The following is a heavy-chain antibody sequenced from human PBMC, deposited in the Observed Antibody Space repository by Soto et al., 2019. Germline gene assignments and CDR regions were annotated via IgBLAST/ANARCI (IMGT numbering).Heavy chain of an antibody. CDR3: AKGGSGNYLTYYYYYGMDV. V-gene: IGHV3-30*18. CDR2: ISYDGNNK. J-gene: IGHJ6*02. Sequence: GGSLRLSCAASGFSLSNNGMHWVRQAPGKGLEWVAVISYDGNNKYYADYVKGRFTISRDNSKNTVYLEMNNLRAEDTAMYYCAKGGSGNYLTYYYYYGMDVWGQGTTVTVSS. CDR1: GFSLSNNG. D-gene: IGHD3-22*01.